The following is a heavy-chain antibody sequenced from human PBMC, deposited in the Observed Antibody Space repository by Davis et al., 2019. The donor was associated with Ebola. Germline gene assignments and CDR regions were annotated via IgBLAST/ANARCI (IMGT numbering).Heavy chain of an antibody. CDR3: ARDMGMVQEANWFDP. Sequence: AASVKVSCKASGYTFTSYGIRWVRPAPGQGLEWMGWISPYNGNTNYAQKLQGRVTMTTDTSTSTAYMELRSLRSDDTAVYYCARDMGMVQEANWFDPWGQGTLVTVSS. V-gene: IGHV1-18*01. D-gene: IGHD3-10*01. J-gene: IGHJ5*02. CDR2: ISPYNGNT. CDR1: GYTFTSYG.